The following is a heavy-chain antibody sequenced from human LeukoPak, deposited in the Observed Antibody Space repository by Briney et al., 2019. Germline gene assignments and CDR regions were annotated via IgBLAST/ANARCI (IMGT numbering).Heavy chain of an antibody. CDR2: IIPIFGTA. CDR1: GGTFSSYA. CDR3: ARGRFLEGGWFDP. J-gene: IGHJ5*02. V-gene: IGHV1-69*05. D-gene: IGHD3-3*01. Sequence: SVKVSCKASGGTFSSYAISWVRPAPRQGLEWMGGIIPIFGTANYAQKFQGRVTITTDESTSTAYMELSSLRSEDTAVYYCARGRFLEGGWFDPWGQGTLATVSS.